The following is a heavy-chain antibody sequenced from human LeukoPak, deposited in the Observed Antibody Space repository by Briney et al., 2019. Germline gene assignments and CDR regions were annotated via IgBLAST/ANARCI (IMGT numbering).Heavy chain of an antibody. CDR1: GYTFTSYD. CDR2: MNPNSGNT. V-gene: IGHV1-8*03. CDR3: ARGKPSEGVTAIFFAAEGRDAFDI. D-gene: IGHD2-21*02. Sequence: ASEKVSCKASGYTFTSYDINWVRQATGQGLEWMGWMNPNSGNTGYAQKFQGRVTITRNTSISTAYMELSSLRSEDTAVYYCARGKPSEGVTAIFFAAEGRDAFDIWGQGTMVTVSS. J-gene: IGHJ3*02.